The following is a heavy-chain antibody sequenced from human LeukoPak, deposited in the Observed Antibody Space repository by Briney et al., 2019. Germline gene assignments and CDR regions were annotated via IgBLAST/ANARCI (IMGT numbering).Heavy chain of an antibody. D-gene: IGHD1-26*01. Sequence: ASVKVSWKASGYTFTSYDINWVRQATGQGLEWMGWMNPNSGNTGYAQKFQGRVTMTRNTSINTAYMELSSLRSEDTAVYYCVVDSVGATNAFDYWGQGTLVTVSS. V-gene: IGHV1-8*01. CDR2: MNPNSGNT. CDR3: VVDSVGATNAFDY. CDR1: GYTFTSYD. J-gene: IGHJ4*02.